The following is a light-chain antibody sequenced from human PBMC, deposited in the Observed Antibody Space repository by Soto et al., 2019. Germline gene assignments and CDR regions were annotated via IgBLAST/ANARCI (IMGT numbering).Light chain of an antibody. CDR2: DVS. J-gene: IGLJ1*01. CDR1: SSDVGVYNY. Sequence: QSALTQPASVSGSPGQSITISCTGTSSDVGVYNYVSWYQQHPGKVPKLMIYDVSNRPSGVSNRFSGSKSGNTASLTISGLQAEDEAYYYCSSYTSSSTPYVFGTGTKLTVL. V-gene: IGLV2-14*01. CDR3: SSYTSSSTPYV.